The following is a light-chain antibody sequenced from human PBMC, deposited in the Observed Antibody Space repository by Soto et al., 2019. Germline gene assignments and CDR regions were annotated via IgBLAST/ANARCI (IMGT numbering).Light chain of an antibody. CDR3: QQYGSSPRT. Sequence: EIVLTQSPGTLSLSPGERATLSCRASQSVSSSFLAWHQQKPGQAPRLLIYCASSRATGIPDRFSGSGSGTDFTLTISRLEPEDFAVYYCQQYGSSPRTFGQGTKVEIK. CDR1: QSVSSSF. J-gene: IGKJ1*01. V-gene: IGKV3-20*01. CDR2: CAS.